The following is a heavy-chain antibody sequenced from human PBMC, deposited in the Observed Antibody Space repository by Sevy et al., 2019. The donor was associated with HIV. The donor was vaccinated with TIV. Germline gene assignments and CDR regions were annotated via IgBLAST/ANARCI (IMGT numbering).Heavy chain of an antibody. D-gene: IGHD3-22*01. V-gene: IGHV3-48*03. J-gene: IGHJ5*02. Sequence: GGSLRLSCVASGFTFSSYEMTWVRQTPGKGLEWVSSISSSGTTIYYGDSVEGRFTMSRDNPKNSVYLQMNSLRVEDTAVYYCARKGGAYDIGFDPWGQGTLVTVSS. CDR2: ISSSGTTI. CDR3: ARKGGAYDIGFDP. CDR1: GFTFSSYE.